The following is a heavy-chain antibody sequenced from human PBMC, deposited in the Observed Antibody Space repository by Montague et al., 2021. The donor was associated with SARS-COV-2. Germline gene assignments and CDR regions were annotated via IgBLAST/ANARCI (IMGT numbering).Heavy chain of an antibody. D-gene: IGHD3-3*01. Sequence: SLRLSCAASGFTFSSYAMSWVRQTPGKGLEWVSVIYSGGSSTYYADSVKGRFTISRDNSKNTLHLQMNSLRAEDTAVYYCAKYRAIFYDFRRITNDAFDIWGQGTMVTVSS. CDR1: GFTFSSYA. CDR2: IYSGGSST. J-gene: IGHJ3*02. CDR3: AKYRAIFYDFRRITNDAFDI. V-gene: IGHV3-23*03.